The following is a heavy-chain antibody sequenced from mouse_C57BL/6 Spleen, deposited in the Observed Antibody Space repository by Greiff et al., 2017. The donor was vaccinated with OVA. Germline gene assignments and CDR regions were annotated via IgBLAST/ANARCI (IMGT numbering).Heavy chain of an antibody. CDR1: GFTFSSYA. CDR3: ARDSGAPWFAY. CDR2: ISDGGSYT. Sequence: EVQLVESGGGLVKPGGSLKLSCAASGFTFSSYAMSWVRQTPEKRLEWVATISDGGSYTYYPDNVKGRFTISRDNAKNNLYLQMSHLKSEDTAMYYCARDSGAPWFAYWGQGTLVTVSA. J-gene: IGHJ3*01. V-gene: IGHV5-4*01. D-gene: IGHD3-1*01.